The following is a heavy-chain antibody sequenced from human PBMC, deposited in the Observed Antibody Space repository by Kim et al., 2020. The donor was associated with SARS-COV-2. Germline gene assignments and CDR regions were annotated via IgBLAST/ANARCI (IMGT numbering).Heavy chain of an antibody. V-gene: IGHV3-23*01. CDR3: AKGYDILTGYYY. J-gene: IGHJ4*02. D-gene: IGHD3-9*01. CDR1: GFTFSSYA. Sequence: GGSLRLSCAASGFTFSSYAMSWVRQAPGKGLEWVSAISGSGGSTYYADSVKGRFAISRDNSKNTLYLQMNSLRAEVTAVYYCAKGYDILTGYYYWGQGTLVTVSS. CDR2: ISGSGGST.